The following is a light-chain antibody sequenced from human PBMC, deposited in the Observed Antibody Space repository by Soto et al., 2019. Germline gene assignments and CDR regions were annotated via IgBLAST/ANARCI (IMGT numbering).Light chain of an antibody. CDR2: GNS. CDR3: QSYDSSLSGFVV. Sequence: QSVLTQPPSVSGAPGQRVTNSCTGSSSNIGAGYDVHWYQQLPGTAPKLLIYGNSNRPSGVPDRFSGSKSGTSASLAITGLQAEDEADYYCQSYDSSLSGFVVFGGGTQLTVL. CDR1: SSNIGAGYD. V-gene: IGLV1-40*01. J-gene: IGLJ2*01.